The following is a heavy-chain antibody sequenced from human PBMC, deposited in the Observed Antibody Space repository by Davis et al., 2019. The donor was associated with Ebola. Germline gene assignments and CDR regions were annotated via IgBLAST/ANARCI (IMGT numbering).Heavy chain of an antibody. CDR1: GGSFSGYY. D-gene: IGHD6-13*01. V-gene: IGHV4-34*01. Sequence: PSETLSLTCAVYGGSFSGYYWSWIRQPPGKGLEWIGEINHSGSTNYNPSLKSRVTISVDTSKNQFSLKLSSVTAADTAVYYCARKGSIAAAGLFFDYWGQGTLVTVSS. CDR3: ARKGSIAAAGLFFDY. CDR2: INHSGST. J-gene: IGHJ4*02.